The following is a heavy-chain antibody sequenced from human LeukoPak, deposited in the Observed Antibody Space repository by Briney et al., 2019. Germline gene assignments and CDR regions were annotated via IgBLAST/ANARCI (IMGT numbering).Heavy chain of an antibody. CDR3: ARGPYGGNSIQPFDY. Sequence: PGGSLRLSCAAYGFTFSSYAMHWVRQAPGKGLEYVSAISSNGGSTYYANSVKGRFTISRDNSKNTLYLQVGSLRAEDMAVYYCARGPYGGNSIQPFDYWGQGTLVTVSS. D-gene: IGHD4-23*01. CDR2: ISSNGGST. J-gene: IGHJ4*02. V-gene: IGHV3-64*01. CDR1: GFTFSSYA.